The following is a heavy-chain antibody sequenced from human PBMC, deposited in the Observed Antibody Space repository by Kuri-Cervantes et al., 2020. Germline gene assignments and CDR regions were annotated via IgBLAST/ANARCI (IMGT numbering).Heavy chain of an antibody. Sequence: GESLKISCAASGFTLSSYGMHWVRQAPGKGLEWVAVISYDGSNKYYADSVKGRFTISRDNSKNTLYLQMNSLRAEDTAVYYCARDPEITFGGVPYYFDYWGQGTLVTVSS. CDR1: GFTLSSYG. CDR3: ARDPEITFGGVPYYFDY. V-gene: IGHV3-30*03. J-gene: IGHJ4*02. D-gene: IGHD3-16*01. CDR2: ISYDGSNK.